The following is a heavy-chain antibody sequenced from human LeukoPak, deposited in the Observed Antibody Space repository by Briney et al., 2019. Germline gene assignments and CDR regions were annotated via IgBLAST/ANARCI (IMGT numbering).Heavy chain of an antibody. V-gene: IGHV1-2*02. Sequence: GGSLRLSCAASGFTFSNYGMHWVRQAPGQGLEWMGWINPNSGGTNYAQKFQGRVTMTRDTSISTAYMELSRLRSDDTAVYYCARDEAGTTSRFDYWGQGTLVTVSS. CDR2: INPNSGGT. CDR3: ARDEAGTTSRFDY. CDR1: GFTFSNYG. J-gene: IGHJ4*02. D-gene: IGHD1-1*01.